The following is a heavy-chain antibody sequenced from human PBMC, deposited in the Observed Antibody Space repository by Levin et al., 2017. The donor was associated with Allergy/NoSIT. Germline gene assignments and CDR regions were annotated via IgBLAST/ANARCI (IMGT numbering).Heavy chain of an antibody. CDR3: SRESESPDY. J-gene: IGHJ4*02. CDR2: IGGDGSTT. V-gene: IGHV3-74*01. Sequence: VASVKVSCTASGFSFSNYWMHWVRQAPGKGLVWVSHIGGDGSTTSYADSVKGRFTISRDNAKNTLYLQMNSLRAEDTAVYFCSRESESPDYWGQGTLVTVSS. CDR1: GFSFSNYW.